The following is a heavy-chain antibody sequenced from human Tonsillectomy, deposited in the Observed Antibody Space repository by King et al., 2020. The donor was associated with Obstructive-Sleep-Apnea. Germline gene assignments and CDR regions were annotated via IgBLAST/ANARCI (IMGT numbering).Heavy chain of an antibody. CDR3: VKRGGSGWYYFDS. CDR1: GFTFITYA. D-gene: IGHD6-19*01. J-gene: IGHJ4*02. V-gene: IGHV3-23*04. CDR2: ISLSVGTT. Sequence: QLVQSGGGLVQPGGSLRLSCAASGFTFITYAMTWARQGPGKGLEWVSAISLSVGTTYYADPVKGRFTISRDNSKNTLFLQMNSLRVEDTAVYYCVKRGGSGWYYFDSWGQGTLVTVSS.